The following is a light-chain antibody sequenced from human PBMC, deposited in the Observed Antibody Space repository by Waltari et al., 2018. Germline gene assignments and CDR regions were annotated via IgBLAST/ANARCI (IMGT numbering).Light chain of an antibody. Sequence: QSALTQPASVSGSPGQSITISCTGTSSHVGGYNYVSWYQQPPARAPKLMIFDVRNRPSGVSNRFAGSKSGNTASLTISGLQAEDEADYYCSSFTTSSTVVFGGGTKLTVL. CDR2: DVR. CDR1: SSHVGGYNY. J-gene: IGLJ2*01. CDR3: SSFTTSSTVV. V-gene: IGLV2-14*03.